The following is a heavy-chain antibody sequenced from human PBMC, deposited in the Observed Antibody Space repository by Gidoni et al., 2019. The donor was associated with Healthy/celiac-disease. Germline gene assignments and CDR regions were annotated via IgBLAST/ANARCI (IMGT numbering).Heavy chain of an antibody. D-gene: IGHD5-18*01. CDR2: INHSGST. CDR3: ARGIQLWLSNAFDI. J-gene: IGHJ3*02. Sequence: QVQLQQWGAGLLKPSETLSLTCAVYGGSFSGYYWSWIRQPPGKGLEWIWEINHSGSTNYNPSLKSRVTISVDTSKNQFSLKLSSVTAADTAVYYCARGIQLWLSNAFDIWGQGTMVTVSS. CDR1: GGSFSGYY. V-gene: IGHV4-34*01.